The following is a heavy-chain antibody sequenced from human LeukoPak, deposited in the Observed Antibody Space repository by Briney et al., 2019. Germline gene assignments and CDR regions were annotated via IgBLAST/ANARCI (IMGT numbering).Heavy chain of an antibody. V-gene: IGHV3-7*01. CDR2: IKQDGSEK. D-gene: IGHD1/OR15-1a*01. CDR3: ARGNIYLHVKDAFDI. J-gene: IGHJ3*02. Sequence: GGSLRLSCAASGFTFSSYWMSWVRQAPGKGLEWVANIKQDGSEKYYVDSVKGRFTISRDNAKNSLYLQMNSLRAEDTAVYYCARGNIYLHVKDAFDIWGQGTMVTVSS. CDR1: GFTFSSYW.